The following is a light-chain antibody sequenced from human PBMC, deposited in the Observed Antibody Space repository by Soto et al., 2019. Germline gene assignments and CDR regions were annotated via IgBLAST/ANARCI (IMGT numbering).Light chain of an antibody. J-gene: IGKJ1*01. CDR2: AAS. CDR1: QTIQFNY. CDR3: QQSGDSQWT. V-gene: IGKV3-20*01. Sequence: IVLTHAPCTLSLSPLERATLSFMASQTIQFNYVAWYQQKPGQAPRLLINAASRRATGTPDRFSGSGSGMDFTLTISSLEPEDFAVYYCQQSGDSQWTFGQGTKVDI.